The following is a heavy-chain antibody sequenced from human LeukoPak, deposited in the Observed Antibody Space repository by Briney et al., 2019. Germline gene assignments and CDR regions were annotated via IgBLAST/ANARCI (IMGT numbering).Heavy chain of an antibody. D-gene: IGHD2-15*01. CDR2: IYHTATT. Sequence: SETLSVTCTVSGVSISNSDYYWGWIRQPPGWGLEWIGSIYHTATTYYNPSLKSRLTISLDTSKSQFSLNVTSVTAADTAVYYCGRIFTSRGIGGPRVFWGQGNLVTVSS. V-gene: IGHV4-39*07. CDR1: GVSISNSDYY. CDR3: GRIFTSRGIGGPRVF. J-gene: IGHJ4*02.